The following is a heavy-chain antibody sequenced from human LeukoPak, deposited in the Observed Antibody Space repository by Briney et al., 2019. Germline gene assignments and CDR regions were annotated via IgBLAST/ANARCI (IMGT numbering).Heavy chain of an antibody. J-gene: IGHJ4*02. V-gene: IGHV5-51*01. Sequence: GESLKISCKGSGYSFTSYWIGWVRQMPGKGLEWMEIIYPGDSDTRYSPSFQGQVTISADKSISTAYLQWSSLKASDTAMYYCARGGRSSTSWGRETDYWGQGTLVTVSS. CDR1: GYSFTSYW. CDR3: ARGGRSSTSWGRETDY. D-gene: IGHD2-2*01. CDR2: IYPGDSDT.